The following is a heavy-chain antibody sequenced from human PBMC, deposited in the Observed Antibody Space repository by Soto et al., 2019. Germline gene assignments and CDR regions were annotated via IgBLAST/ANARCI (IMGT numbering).Heavy chain of an antibody. CDR1: GGTFSSYA. Sequence: SVKVSCKASGGTFSSYAISWVRQAPGQGLEWMGGIIPIFGTANYAQKFQGRVTITADESTSTAYMELSSLRSEDTAVYYCARVMVRGEPYYYGMDVWGQGTTVTVS. CDR2: IIPIFGTA. D-gene: IGHD3-10*01. V-gene: IGHV1-69*13. CDR3: ARVMVRGEPYYYGMDV. J-gene: IGHJ6*02.